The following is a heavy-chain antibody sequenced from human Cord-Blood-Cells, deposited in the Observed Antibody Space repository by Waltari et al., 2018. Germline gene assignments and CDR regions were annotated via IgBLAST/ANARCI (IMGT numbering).Heavy chain of an antibody. Sequence: QVQLQQWGAGMLKPSETLSLPCAVHGGSFSGYYWSWIRQPPGKGLEWIGEINHSGSTNYNPSLKSRVTISVDTSKNQFSLKLSSVTAADTAVYYCARGIPDYWGQGTLVTVSS. J-gene: IGHJ4*02. CDR3: ARGIPDY. CDR2: INHSGST. CDR1: GGSFSGYY. V-gene: IGHV4-34*01.